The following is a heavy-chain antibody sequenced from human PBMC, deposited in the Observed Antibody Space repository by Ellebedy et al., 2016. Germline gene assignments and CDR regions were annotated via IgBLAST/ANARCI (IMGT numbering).Heavy chain of an antibody. CDR3: YYGHYSAS. D-gene: IGHD4-17*01. J-gene: IGHJ4*02. CDR1: GFTFSDYY. Sequence: GESLKISXVGSGFTFSDYYMTWIRQAPGKGLEWVSYISPSGITIYYADSVQGRFSISRDDDRRSLWLQMNSLRAEDTAVYYCYYGHYSASWGQGTLVTVSS. V-gene: IGHV3-11*01. CDR2: ISPSGITI.